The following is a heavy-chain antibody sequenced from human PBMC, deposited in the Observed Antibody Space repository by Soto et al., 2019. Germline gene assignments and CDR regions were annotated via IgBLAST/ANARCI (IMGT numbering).Heavy chain of an antibody. D-gene: IGHD2-2*01. J-gene: IGHJ5*02. Sequence: QLQLQESGSGLVKPSQTLSLTCAVSGGSISSGGYSWSWIRQPPGKGLEWIGYIYHSGSTYYNPSPXSXFPRSVDRSKNHFSLKLSSVTAADTAVYYCASVPDRWGQGTLVTVSS. CDR3: ASVPDR. CDR1: GGSISSGGYS. V-gene: IGHV4-30-2*01. CDR2: IYHSGST.